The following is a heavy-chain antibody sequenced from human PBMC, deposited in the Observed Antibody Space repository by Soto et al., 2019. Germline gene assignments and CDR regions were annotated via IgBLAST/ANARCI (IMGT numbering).Heavy chain of an antibody. D-gene: IGHD2-15*01. Sequence: EASVKVPCKASGYTFTTYGISWVRQAPGQGLEWMGWISTYNGNTNYEQKLQGRVTLTTDTLTSTAYMELRSLRSDDTAVYYCARRGAYCSGGTCYHFDYWGQGTLVTV. CDR3: ARRGAYCSGGTCYHFDY. CDR2: ISTYNGNT. J-gene: IGHJ4*02. V-gene: IGHV1-18*04. CDR1: GYTFTTYG.